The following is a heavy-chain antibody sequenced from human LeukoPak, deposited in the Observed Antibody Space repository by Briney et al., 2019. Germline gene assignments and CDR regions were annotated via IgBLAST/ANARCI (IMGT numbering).Heavy chain of an antibody. V-gene: IGHV3-33*01. CDR3: ARDAGYYDSSGYYFYYYYYGMDV. D-gene: IGHD3-22*01. CDR2: IWYDGSNK. J-gene: IGHJ6*02. Sequence: PGGSLRLSCAASGFTSSSYGMHWVRQAPGKGLEWVAVIWYDGSNKYYADSVKGRFTISRDNSKNTLYLQMNSLRAEDTAVYYCARDAGYYDSSGYYFYYYYYGMDVWGQGTTVTVSS. CDR1: GFTSSSYG.